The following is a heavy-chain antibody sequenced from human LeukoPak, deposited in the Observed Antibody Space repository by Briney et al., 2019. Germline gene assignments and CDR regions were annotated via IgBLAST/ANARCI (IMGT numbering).Heavy chain of an antibody. Sequence: ASVKVSCKASGYTFTSYAMHWVRQAPGQRLEWMGWINAGNGNTKYSQKFQGRVTITRGTSASTAYMELSSLTSEDTAVYFCARDYYGSGSYDCWGQGTLVTVSS. CDR1: GYTFTSYA. CDR3: ARDYYGSGSYDC. D-gene: IGHD3-10*01. J-gene: IGHJ4*02. CDR2: INAGNGNT. V-gene: IGHV1-3*01.